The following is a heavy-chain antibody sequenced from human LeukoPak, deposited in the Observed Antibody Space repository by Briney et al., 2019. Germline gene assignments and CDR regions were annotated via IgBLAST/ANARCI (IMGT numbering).Heavy chain of an antibody. CDR3: ARAYIVVVVAAGPNWFDP. CDR2: IYYSGST. D-gene: IGHD2-15*01. CDR1: GGSISSSSYY. V-gene: IGHV4-39*01. J-gene: IGHJ5*02. Sequence: PSETLSLTCTVSGGSISSSSYYWGWIRQPPGKGLGWIGSIYYSGSTYYNPSLKSRVTISVDTSKNQFSLKLSSVTAADTAVYYCARAYIVVVVAAGPNWFDPWGQGTLVTVSS.